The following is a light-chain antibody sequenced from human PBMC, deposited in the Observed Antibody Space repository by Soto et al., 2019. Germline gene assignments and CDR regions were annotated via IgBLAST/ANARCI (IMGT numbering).Light chain of an antibody. J-gene: IGKJ1*01. Sequence: GDRVTITCRASQSISSYLHWYQQKPGKAPKLLIYKASNLESGVPSRFSGIGSGTEFTLTISSLQPDDFATYYCQQYNSYWTFGQGTKV. CDR2: KAS. CDR3: QQYNSYWT. CDR1: QSISSY. V-gene: IGKV1-5*03.